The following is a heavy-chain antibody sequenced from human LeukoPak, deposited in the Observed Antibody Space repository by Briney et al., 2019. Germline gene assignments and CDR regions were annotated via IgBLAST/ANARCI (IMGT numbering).Heavy chain of an antibody. CDR3: AKGSYCDSSGSFYFGY. CDR1: GFTVSSNY. CDR2: IYSGGST. D-gene: IGHD3-22*01. J-gene: IGHJ4*02. Sequence: GGSLRLSCAASGFTVSSNYMSWVRQAPGKGLEWVSVIYSGGSTYYADSVKGRFTISRDNSKNTLYVQVNSLGTEDTAAYYCAKGSYCDSSGSFYFGYWGQGTLVTVSS. V-gene: IGHV3-53*01.